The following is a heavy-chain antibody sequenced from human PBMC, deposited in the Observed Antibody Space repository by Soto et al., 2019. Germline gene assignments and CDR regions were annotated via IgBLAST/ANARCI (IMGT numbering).Heavy chain of an antibody. D-gene: IGHD3-22*01. V-gene: IGHV4-59*01. CDR2: IYYSGST. CDR3: ARGSGYYFD. CDR1: GGSISSNY. J-gene: IGHJ4*02. Sequence: SETLSLTCTVSGGSISSNYWSWIRQPPGKGLEWIGYIYYSGSTNYNPSLKSRVTISVDTSKSQFSLRLSSVTAADTAVYYCARGSGYYFDWGQGTLVTVSS.